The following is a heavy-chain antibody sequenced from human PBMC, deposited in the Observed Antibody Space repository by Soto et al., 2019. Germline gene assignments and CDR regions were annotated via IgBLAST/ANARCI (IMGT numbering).Heavy chain of an antibody. CDR2: MNPNTGNS. CDR3: ARRAETNGWNGFGADKYYFDF. D-gene: IGHD1-1*01. J-gene: IGHJ4*02. CDR1: GYTFTSYD. Sequence: GASVKVSCKASGYTFTSYDIYWVRQATGQGLEWMGWMNPNTGNSAYAQKFQGRVTVTSDTSINTVHVELNSLRSEDTAVYYCARRAETNGWNGFGADKYYFDFWGQGTLVTV. V-gene: IGHV1-8*01.